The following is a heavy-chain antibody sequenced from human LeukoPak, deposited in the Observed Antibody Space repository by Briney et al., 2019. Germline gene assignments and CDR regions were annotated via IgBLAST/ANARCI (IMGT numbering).Heavy chain of an antibody. CDR3: ARAAWGYYDSSGYLGAFDI. CDR1: GGTFSSYA. CDR2: IIPIFGTA. Sequence: ASVKVSCKASGGTFSSYAISWVRQAPGQGLEWMGRIIPIFGTANYAQKFQGRVTITADKSTSTAYMELSSLRSEDTAVYYCARAAWGYYDSSGYLGAFDIWGQGTMVTVSS. D-gene: IGHD3-22*01. J-gene: IGHJ3*02. V-gene: IGHV1-69*06.